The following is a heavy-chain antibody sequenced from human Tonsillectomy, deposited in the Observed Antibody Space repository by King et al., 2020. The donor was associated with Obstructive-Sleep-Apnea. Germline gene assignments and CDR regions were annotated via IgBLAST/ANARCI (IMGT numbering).Heavy chain of an antibody. J-gene: IGHJ5*02. CDR2: IYYSGST. D-gene: IGHD3-10*01. V-gene: IGHV4-30-4*01. CDR3: ARGIIWFGELRWFDP. CDR1: GGSISSGDYY. Sequence: QLQESGPGLVKPSQTLSLTCTVSGGSISSGDYYWSWIRQPPGKGLEWIGYIYYSGSTYYNPSLKSRVTLSLDTSKNQFSLKLSSVTAADTAVYYCARGIIWFGELRWFDPWGQGTLVTVSS.